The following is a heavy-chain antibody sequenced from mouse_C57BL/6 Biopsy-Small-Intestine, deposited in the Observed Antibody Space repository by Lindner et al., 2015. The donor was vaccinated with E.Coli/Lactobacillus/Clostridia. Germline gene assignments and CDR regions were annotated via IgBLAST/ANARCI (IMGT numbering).Heavy chain of an antibody. V-gene: IGHV1-59*01. CDR1: GFTFGSYN. Sequence: SVKVSCKASGFTFGSYNMHWVRQAPGQGLEWMGMIFSTDTSPSYAQKFQGRLTITRDTSTSTVYMELSSLRSEDTAVYYCARDDWGADYWGQGTLVTVSS. J-gene: IGHJ4*01. CDR3: ARDDWGADY. D-gene: IGHD2-4*01. CDR2: IFSTDTSP.